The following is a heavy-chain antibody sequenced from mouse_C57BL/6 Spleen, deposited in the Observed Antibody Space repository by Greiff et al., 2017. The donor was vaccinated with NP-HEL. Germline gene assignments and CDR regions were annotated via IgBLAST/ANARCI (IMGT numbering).Heavy chain of an antibody. D-gene: IGHD1-1*01. CDR2: ISGGGGNT. CDR1: GFTFSSYT. V-gene: IGHV5-9*01. Sequence: EVTLVESGGGLVKPGGSLKLSCAASGFTFSSYTMSWVRQTPEKRLEWVATISGGGGNTYSPDSVKGRFTIFRDNAKTTLYLQMSSLRSEDTALYYCARRRDYYYGSSYLDYWGQGTTLTVSS. CDR3: ARRRDYYYGSSYLDY. J-gene: IGHJ2*01.